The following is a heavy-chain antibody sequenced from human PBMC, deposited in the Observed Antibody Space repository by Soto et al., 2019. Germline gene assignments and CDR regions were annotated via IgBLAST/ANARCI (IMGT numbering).Heavy chain of an antibody. J-gene: IGHJ6*02. Sequence: QVQLQESGPGLVKSSQTLSLTCTVSGGSISSGGYYWSWIRQHPGEGLEWIGYIYYNGSTYYHTSLKSRLTISVDTSRNQFSLKLRSVTAADTAVYYCATNCIGASCYPGLDVWGQGTTVTVSS. CDR2: IYYNGST. CDR1: GGSISSGGYY. V-gene: IGHV4-31*03. D-gene: IGHD2-2*01. CDR3: ATNCIGASCYPGLDV.